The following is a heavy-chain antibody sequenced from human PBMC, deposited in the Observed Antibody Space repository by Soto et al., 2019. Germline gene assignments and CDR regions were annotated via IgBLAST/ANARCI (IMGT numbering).Heavy chain of an antibody. CDR1: GYSFHTYA. CDR3: AREYGMDV. CDR2: ISGYNGNT. Sequence: QVQLVQSGAEVKKPGASVNVSCKASGYSFHTYAISWVRQAPGQGLEWVGWISGYNGNTNYAQKFXGXVXLTRDTSTKTAFMELRSLTGDDTAVYYCAREYGMDVWGQGTTVTVSS. J-gene: IGHJ6*02. V-gene: IGHV1-18*01.